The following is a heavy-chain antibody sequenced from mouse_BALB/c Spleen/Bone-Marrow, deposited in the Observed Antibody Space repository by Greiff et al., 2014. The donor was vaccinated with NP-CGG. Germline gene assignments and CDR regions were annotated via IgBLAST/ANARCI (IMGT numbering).Heavy chain of an antibody. Sequence: QVQLQQSGPGLVTPSQSLSISCTVSGFSLTSYGVHWVRQPPGKGLEWLGVIWADGSTNYNSALMSRLSISKDNSKSQVFLKMNSLQTDDTAMYFCARIATAPGAMDYWSQGTSVTVSS. CDR2: IWADGST. J-gene: IGHJ4*01. CDR3: ARIATAPGAMDY. V-gene: IGHV2-9*02. CDR1: GFSLTSYG. D-gene: IGHD1-2*01.